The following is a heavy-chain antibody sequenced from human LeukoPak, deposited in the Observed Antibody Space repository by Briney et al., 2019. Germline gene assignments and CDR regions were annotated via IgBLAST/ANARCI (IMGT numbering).Heavy chain of an antibody. D-gene: IGHD2-2*01. CDR2: MYYSGST. V-gene: IGHV4-59*12. J-gene: IGHJ6*02. CDR3: ARDKGSSPYYYYGMDV. CDR1: GGSTSSYY. Sequence: SETLSLTCTVSGGSTSSYYWSWIRQPPGKGLEWIAHMYYSGSTNYNPSLKSRVTISVDKSKNQFSLKLSSVTAADTAVYYCARDKGSSPYYYYGMDVWGQGTTVTVSS.